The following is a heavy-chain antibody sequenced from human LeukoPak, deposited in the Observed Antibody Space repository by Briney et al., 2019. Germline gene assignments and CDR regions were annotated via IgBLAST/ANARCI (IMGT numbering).Heavy chain of an antibody. CDR1: GYTFTSYG. D-gene: IGHD3-22*01. Sequence: GASVKVSCKASGYTFTSYGISWVRQAPGQGLEWMGWISAYNGNTNYAQKLQGRVTMTTATSTSPAYMELRSLRSDDTAVYYCARDYYDSSGYDASFDYWGQGTLVTVSS. V-gene: IGHV1-18*01. CDR2: ISAYNGNT. J-gene: IGHJ4*02. CDR3: ARDYYDSSGYDASFDY.